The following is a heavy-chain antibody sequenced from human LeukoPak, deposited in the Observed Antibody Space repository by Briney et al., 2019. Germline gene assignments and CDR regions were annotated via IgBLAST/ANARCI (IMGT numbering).Heavy chain of an antibody. CDR1: GGSISSSSYY. V-gene: IGHV4-39*01. Sequence: SETLSLTCTVSGGSISSSSYYWGWIRQPPVKGLEWIGSIYYSGSTYYNPSLKSRVTISVDTSKNQFSLKLSSVTAADTAVYYCARPCGTLSSAFDIWGQGTMVTVSS. CDR2: IYYSGST. CDR3: ARPCGTLSSAFDI. D-gene: IGHD1-1*01. J-gene: IGHJ3*02.